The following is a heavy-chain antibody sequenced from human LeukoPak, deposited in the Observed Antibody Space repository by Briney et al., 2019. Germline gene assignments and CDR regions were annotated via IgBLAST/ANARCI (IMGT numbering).Heavy chain of an antibody. Sequence: SETLSLTCTVSGASIRDYYWSWIRQPAGKGLEWIGLINTSGRTNCGPSLKSRVTISVDTSKNQFSLKLSSVTAADTAVYYCARGAGGGSSSIDYWGQGTLVTVSS. CDR3: ARGAGGGSSSIDY. V-gene: IGHV4-4*07. J-gene: IGHJ4*02. D-gene: IGHD6-6*01. CDR2: INTSGRT. CDR1: GASIRDYY.